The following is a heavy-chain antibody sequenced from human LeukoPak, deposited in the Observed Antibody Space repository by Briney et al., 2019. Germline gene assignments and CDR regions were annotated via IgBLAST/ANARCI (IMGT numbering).Heavy chain of an antibody. J-gene: IGHJ4*02. CDR3: AKAQDIVATAYFDY. V-gene: IGHV3-30*02. Sequence: GGSLRLSCAASGFTFSSYGMHWVRQAPGKGLEWVAFIRYDGSNKYYADSVKGRFTISRDNSKNTLHLQMNSLRAEDTAVYYCAKAQDIVATAYFDYWGQGTLVTVSS. CDR2: IRYDGSNK. CDR1: GFTFSSYG. D-gene: IGHD5-12*01.